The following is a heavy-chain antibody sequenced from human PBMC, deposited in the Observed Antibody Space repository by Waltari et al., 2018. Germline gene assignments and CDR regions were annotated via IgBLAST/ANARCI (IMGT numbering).Heavy chain of an antibody. CDR3: ARRRVATAVGMDV. D-gene: IGHD6-13*01. J-gene: IGHJ6*02. CDR1: GFTFSRDW. V-gene: IGHV3-74*01. CDR2: INNDGSSI. Sequence: EAQLVESGGGLVQPGGSLRLSCAASGFTFSRDWMPWVRQDPGKGLVWVSRINNDGSSITYADVVKGRFTISRDNAKNTLYLQMNSLRAEDTAVYYCARRRVATAVGMDVWGQGTTVTVSS.